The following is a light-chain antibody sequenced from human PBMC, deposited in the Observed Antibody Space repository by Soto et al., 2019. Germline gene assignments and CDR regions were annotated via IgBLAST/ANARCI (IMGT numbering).Light chain of an antibody. V-gene: IGKV3-11*01. CDR2: DAS. CDR3: QQRTTGLT. Sequence: IVLTQSPATLSLSPGERATLSCRASQTVSSYLAWYQQKPGQAPRLLIYDASKRATVIPARCSGSGFGTDFTPTSSSLEPEDFAVYYCQQRTTGLTFGGGTKVEIK. CDR1: QTVSSY. J-gene: IGKJ4*01.